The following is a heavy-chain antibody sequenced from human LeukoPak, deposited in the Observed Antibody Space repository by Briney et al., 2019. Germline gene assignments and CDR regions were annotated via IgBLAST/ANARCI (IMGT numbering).Heavy chain of an antibody. CDR1: GGSFSGYY. Sequence: PSETLSPTCAVYGGSFSGYYWSWIRQPPGKGLEWIGEITYSGSTNYNPSLKSRVTISVDTSKNQFSLKLTSVTAADTAVYYCARIAVTAWSWGQGTLVTVSS. CDR3: ARIAVTAWS. V-gene: IGHV4-34*01. J-gene: IGHJ4*02. D-gene: IGHD2-21*02. CDR2: ITYSGST.